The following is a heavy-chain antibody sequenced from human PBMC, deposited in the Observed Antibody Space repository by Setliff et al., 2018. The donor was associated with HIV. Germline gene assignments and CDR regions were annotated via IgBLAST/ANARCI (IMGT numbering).Heavy chain of an antibody. V-gene: IGHV1-18*01. CDR1: GGTFSSYA. CDR3: ARGALTQYFDF. CDR2: ISGYTGNT. J-gene: IGHJ4*02. D-gene: IGHD3-9*01. Sequence: ASVKVSCKASGGTFSSYAISWVRQAPGQGLEWMGRISGYTGNTNFAPKFQDRVIMTMDTSTGTAYMELPSLTSDDTAVYYCARGALTQYFDFWGQGTLVTVSS.